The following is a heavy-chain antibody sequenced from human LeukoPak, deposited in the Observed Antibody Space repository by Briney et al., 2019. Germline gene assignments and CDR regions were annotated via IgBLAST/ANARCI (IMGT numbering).Heavy chain of an antibody. D-gene: IGHD6-25*01. V-gene: IGHV1-18*01. CDR2: ISAYNGDT. Sequence: ALVKVSCKAAGYIFTTYGISWVRQAPGQGLEWMGWISAYNGDTYYAQKLQGRLTMTTDTSTNTAYMELRSLRSDDTAVYYCARDHSSSGQLFDFWGQGTPVTVSS. J-gene: IGHJ4*02. CDR3: ARDHSSSGQLFDF. CDR1: GYIFTTYG.